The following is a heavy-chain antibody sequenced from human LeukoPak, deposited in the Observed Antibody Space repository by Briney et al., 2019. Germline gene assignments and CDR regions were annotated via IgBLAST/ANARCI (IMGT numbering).Heavy chain of an antibody. CDR3: ARGRGGFCGSTSCPNWFDP. CDR1: GYTFTGYY. V-gene: IGHV1-2*02. J-gene: IGHJ5*02. D-gene: IGHD2-2*01. Sequence: GASVKVSCKASGYTFTGYYMHWVRQAPGQGLEWMGWINPNSGDTNYAQKFQGRVTMTRDTSISTAYMDLSRLRSDDTDVYYCARGRGGFCGSTSCPNWFDPWGQGTLVTVSS. CDR2: INPNSGDT.